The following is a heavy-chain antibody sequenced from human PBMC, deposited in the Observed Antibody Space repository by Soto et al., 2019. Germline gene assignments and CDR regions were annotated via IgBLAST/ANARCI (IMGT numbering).Heavy chain of an antibody. CDR2: IIPIFGTA. Sequence: SVKVYCKASGGTLSSEAISLVRQAPGQGLEWMGGIIPIFGTANYAQKFQGRVTITADESTSTAYMELSSLRSEDTALYYCAREAYDSPFQGWGQGTLVTVSS. CDR1: GGTLSSEA. CDR3: AREAYDSPFQG. J-gene: IGHJ4*02. D-gene: IGHD3-22*01. V-gene: IGHV1-69*13.